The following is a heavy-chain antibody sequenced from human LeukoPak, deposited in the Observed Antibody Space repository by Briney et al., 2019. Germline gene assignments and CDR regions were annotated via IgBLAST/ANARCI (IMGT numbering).Heavy chain of an antibody. CDR2: ISGSGGST. CDR3: AKDPAMVRGVMRSFDP. CDR1: GFTFSSYA. V-gene: IGHV3-23*01. D-gene: IGHD3-10*01. Sequence: GGSLRLSCAASGFTFSSYAMSWVRQAAGKGLEWVSAISGSGGSTYYADSVKGRFTISRDNSKNTLYLQMNSLRAEDTAVYYCAKDPAMVRGVMRSFDPWGQGTLVTVSS. J-gene: IGHJ5*02.